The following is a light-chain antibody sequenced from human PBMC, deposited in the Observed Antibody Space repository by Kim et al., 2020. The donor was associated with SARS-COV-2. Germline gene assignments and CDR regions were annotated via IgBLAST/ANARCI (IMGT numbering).Light chain of an antibody. Sequence: ASIGDRVPITCQASQGINNFLNWYQQQPGKAPKLLIYDASSLGTGVPSRFSGTGSGTDFTFNITNLQPEDFATYYCQQSDSVPITFGQGTRLEIK. CDR3: QQSDSVPIT. V-gene: IGKV1-33*01. J-gene: IGKJ5*01. CDR1: QGINNF. CDR2: DAS.